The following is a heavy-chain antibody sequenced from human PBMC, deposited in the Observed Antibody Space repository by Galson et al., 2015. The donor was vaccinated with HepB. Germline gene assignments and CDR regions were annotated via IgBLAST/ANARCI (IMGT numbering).Heavy chain of an antibody. CDR2: ISAYNGNT. Sequence: SVKVSCKASGYTFTSYGISWVRQAPGQGLEWMGWISAYNGNTHYAQKLQGRVTMTTDTSTSTAYMELRSLRSDDTAVYYCARDLHGRITMVRGVIIGYWGQGTLVTVSS. CDR3: ARDLHGRITMVRGVIIGY. D-gene: IGHD3-10*01. V-gene: IGHV1-18*01. CDR1: GYTFTSYG. J-gene: IGHJ4*02.